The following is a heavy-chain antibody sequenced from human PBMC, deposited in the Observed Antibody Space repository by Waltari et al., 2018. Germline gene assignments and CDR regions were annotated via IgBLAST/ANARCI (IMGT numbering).Heavy chain of an antibody. V-gene: IGHV3-15*01. J-gene: IGHJ4*02. CDR3: TTEGGRTWPMY. D-gene: IGHD2-2*01. CDR2: LKSKAEGGTT. CDR1: GFTFANAW. Sequence: SGFTFANAWINWVRQAPGKGLEWVGRLKSKAEGGTTDYAAPVKGRFAISRDDSKDTAYLQMNSLKTEDTAMYFCTTEGGRTWPMYWGQGTLVTVSS.